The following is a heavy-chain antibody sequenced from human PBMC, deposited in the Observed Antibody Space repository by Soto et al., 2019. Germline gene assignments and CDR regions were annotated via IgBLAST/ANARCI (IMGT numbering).Heavy chain of an antibody. CDR3: ATGRDISSWFTNDWFEP. CDR2: IYHTGST. D-gene: IGHD6-13*01. Sequence: SETLSLTCAVYGGSISSSNWWSWVRPPPGKGLEWIGEIYHTGSTNYNPSLKSRVTISVDKSKNQFSLKLSSVTAADTAVYYCATGRDISSWFTNDWFEPWGQGTLVTVSS. J-gene: IGHJ5*02. V-gene: IGHV4-4*02. CDR1: GGSISSSNW.